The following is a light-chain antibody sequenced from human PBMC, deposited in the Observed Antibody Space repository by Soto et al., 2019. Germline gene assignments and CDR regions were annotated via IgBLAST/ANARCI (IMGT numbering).Light chain of an antibody. J-gene: IGKJ1*01. V-gene: IGKV1-13*02. CDR1: QGIGNA. Sequence: AIQMTQSPSSLSASVGDRVTISCRASQGIGNALGWYHQKPGKPPKVLIYGASSLESGVPSRFSGSGSGTEFTLTISSLQPDDFATYYCQQYTSYPWTFGQGTKVDIK. CDR2: GAS. CDR3: QQYTSYPWT.